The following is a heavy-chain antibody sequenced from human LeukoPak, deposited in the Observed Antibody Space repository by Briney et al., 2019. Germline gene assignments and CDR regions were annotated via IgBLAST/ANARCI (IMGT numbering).Heavy chain of an antibody. CDR3: ASGLLYYYDSSALGAFDI. D-gene: IGHD3-22*01. J-gene: IGHJ3*02. CDR2: ISSSSSYI. V-gene: IGHV3-21*01. CDR1: GFTFSSYS. Sequence: GGSLRLSCAASGFTFSSYSMNWVRQAPGKGLEWVSSISSSSSYIYYADSVKGRFTISRDNAKNSLYLQMNNLRAEDTAVYYCASGLLYYYDSSALGAFDIWGQGTMVTVSS.